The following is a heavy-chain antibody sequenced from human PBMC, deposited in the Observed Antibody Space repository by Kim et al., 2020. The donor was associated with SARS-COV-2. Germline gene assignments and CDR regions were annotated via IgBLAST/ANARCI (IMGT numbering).Heavy chain of an antibody. J-gene: IGHJ6*02. CDR2: ISSSGSTI. CDR1: GFTFSDYY. CDR3: AGWPSSNTGYYYYGMDV. V-gene: IGHV3-11*01. D-gene: IGHD4-4*01. Sequence: GGSLRLSCAASGFTFSDYYMSWIRQAPGKGLEWVSYISSSGSTIYYADSVKGRFTISRDNAKNSLYLQMNSLRAEDTAVYYCAGWPSSNTGYYYYGMDVWGQGTTVTVSS.